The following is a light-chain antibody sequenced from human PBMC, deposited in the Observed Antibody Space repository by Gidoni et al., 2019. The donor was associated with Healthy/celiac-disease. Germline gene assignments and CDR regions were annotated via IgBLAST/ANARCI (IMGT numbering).Light chain of an antibody. V-gene: IGKV3-15*01. CDR1: QSVSSN. CDR3: QQYNNWPPGFT. J-gene: IGKJ3*01. Sequence: EIVMTQSPATLSVSPGERATLSCRASQSVSSNLAWYQQKPGQAPRLLIYGASTRATGIPARFSGSGSGTEFTLTISSLQSEDFAVYYCQQYNNWPPGFTFXXXTKVDIK. CDR2: GAS.